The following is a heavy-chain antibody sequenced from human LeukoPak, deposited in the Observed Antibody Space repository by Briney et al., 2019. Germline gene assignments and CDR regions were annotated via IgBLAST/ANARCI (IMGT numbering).Heavy chain of an antibody. J-gene: IGHJ4*02. V-gene: IGHV3-48*02. Sequence: GGSLRLSCAASGFTFSTYSMNWVRQAPGKGPEWVSYINSRSTSILYADSVQGRFTISRDNVNNVLFLQMNSLKDEDAAVYYCTGSGARTDYWGQGIRVIVSS. D-gene: IGHD1-26*01. CDR3: TGSGARTDY. CDR1: GFTFSTYS. CDR2: INSRSTSI.